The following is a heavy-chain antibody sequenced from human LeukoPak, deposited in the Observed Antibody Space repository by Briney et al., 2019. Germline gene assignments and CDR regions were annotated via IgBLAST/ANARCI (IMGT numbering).Heavy chain of an antibody. CDR2: IYYTGNT. Sequence: SQTLSLTCTVSGGSISSGGYYWNWIRQHPGEGLEWIGYIYYTGNTYYNPSLKSRVTISVGTSKNQLSLKLSSVTAADTAVYYCARGYSGYAEYYYYGMDVWGKGTTVTVSS. D-gene: IGHD5-12*01. V-gene: IGHV4-31*03. CDR1: GGSISSGGYY. J-gene: IGHJ6*04. CDR3: ARGYSGYAEYYYYGMDV.